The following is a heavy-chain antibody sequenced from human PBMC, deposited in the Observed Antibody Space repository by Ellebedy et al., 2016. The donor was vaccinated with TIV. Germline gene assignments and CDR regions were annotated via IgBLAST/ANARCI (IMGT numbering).Heavy chain of an antibody. J-gene: IGHJ4*02. V-gene: IGHV3-23*01. CDR2: ISGVYTDT. CDR3: AKHVVTGRWYLDS. CDR1: GFTFSNYA. D-gene: IGHD2-21*02. Sequence: GESLKISCATSGFTFSNYAMSWVRQAPGKGLEWVAVISGVYTDTYYADYVRGRFTISRDNSKNTVYLQMNSLRAEDTAMYYCAKHVVTGRWYLDSWGLGTLVTVSS.